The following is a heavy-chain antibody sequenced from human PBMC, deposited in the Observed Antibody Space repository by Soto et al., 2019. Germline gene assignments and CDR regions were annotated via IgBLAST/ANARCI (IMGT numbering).Heavy chain of an antibody. CDR1: GFTLGEYD. J-gene: IGHJ6*03. D-gene: IGHD3-3*01. Sequence: GGSLRLSWTTSGFTLGEYDMSWFRQDPGKGLEWVGFIRSKAYGGTTEYAASVKGRFTISRDDSKSIAYLQMNSLKTEDTAVYYCTRFTTYYDFWSGYYSYYYMDVWGKGTTVTVSS. CDR2: IRSKAYGGTT. CDR3: TRFTTYYDFWSGYYSYYYMDV. V-gene: IGHV3-49*03.